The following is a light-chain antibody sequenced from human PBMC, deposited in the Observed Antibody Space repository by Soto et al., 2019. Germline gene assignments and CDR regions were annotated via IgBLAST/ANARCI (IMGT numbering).Light chain of an antibody. Sequence: QSVLTQPPSVSGTPGQRVTISCSGSSSNIGRDTVNWYQQFPGTAPNLLIYDNNQRPSGVPDRFSGSKSGTSASLAISGLQSEDEADYYCAAWDDSLDAWVFGGGTKLTVL. V-gene: IGLV1-44*01. CDR3: AAWDDSLDAWV. J-gene: IGLJ3*02. CDR2: DNN. CDR1: SSNIGRDT.